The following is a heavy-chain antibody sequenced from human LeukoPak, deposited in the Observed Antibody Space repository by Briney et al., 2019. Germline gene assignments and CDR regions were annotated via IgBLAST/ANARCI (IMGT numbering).Heavy chain of an antibody. CDR3: ARDMTMVTTGDY. CDR1: GFTVSSNY. J-gene: IGHJ4*02. Sequence: GGSLRLSCVVSGFTVSSNYMSWVRQAPGKGLVWVSVIYSGGSTYYADSVKGRFSISRDNSKNTLYLQLNSLRAEDTAVYYCARDMTMVTTGDYWGQGTLVTVSS. CDR2: IYSGGST. V-gene: IGHV3-66*01. D-gene: IGHD4-17*01.